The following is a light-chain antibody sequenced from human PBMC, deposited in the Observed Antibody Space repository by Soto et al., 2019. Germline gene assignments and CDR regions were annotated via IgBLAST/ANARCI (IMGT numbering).Light chain of an antibody. CDR1: QSVSSY. CDR2: DAS. Sequence: EIVLTQSPAPLSLSPGERATLSCRASQSVSSYLAWSQQKPGQAPRLLIYDASNRATGIPARFSGSGSGTDFTHTISSLEPEDFAVYYCQQRSNWPPITFGQGTRLEIK. V-gene: IGKV3-11*01. CDR3: QQRSNWPPIT. J-gene: IGKJ5*01.